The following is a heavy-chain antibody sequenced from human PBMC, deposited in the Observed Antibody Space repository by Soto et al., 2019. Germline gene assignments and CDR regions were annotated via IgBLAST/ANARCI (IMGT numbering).Heavy chain of an antibody. D-gene: IGHD1-26*01. V-gene: IGHV3-23*01. CDR3: ANGAWDVDS. J-gene: IGHJ4*02. CDR2: ISSSGST. CDR1: GFTFSSQT. Sequence: EVQLLESGGGLVQPGGSLRLSCAASGFTFSSQTMSWVRQAPGKGLEWVSVISSSGSTSYTDSVEGRFTISKDSSKNTLYLQLNSLRVEDTAVYYWANGAWDVDSWGQGTLVTVSS.